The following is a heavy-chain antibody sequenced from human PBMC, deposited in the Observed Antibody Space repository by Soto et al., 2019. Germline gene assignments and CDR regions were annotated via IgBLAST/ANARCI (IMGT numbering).Heavy chain of an antibody. D-gene: IGHD1-26*01. CDR1: GFTFSNAW. CDR2: IKSKTDGGTT. Sequence: EVQLVESGGGLVKPGGSVRLSCAASGFTFSNAWMNWVRQAPGKGLEWVGRIKSKTDGGTTDYAAPVKGRFTISRDDSKNTLYLQMNSLKTEDTAVYYCTTARASGNTADLFFDYWGQGTLVTVSS. J-gene: IGHJ4*02. CDR3: TTARASGNTADLFFDY. V-gene: IGHV3-15*07.